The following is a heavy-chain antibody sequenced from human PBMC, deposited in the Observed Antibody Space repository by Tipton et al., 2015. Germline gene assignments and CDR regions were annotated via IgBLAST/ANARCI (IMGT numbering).Heavy chain of an antibody. V-gene: IGHV3-23*01. CDR3: AKDSGAVGGYFYYYGMDV. Sequence: GSLRLSCAASGFTFSSYAMSWVRQAPGQGLEWVSAIGGSGLTAYYADSVKGRFTISRDNSKNTVYLQLNSLRAEDTAVYYCAKDSGAVGGYFYYYGMDVWGQGTTVTVSS. J-gene: IGHJ6*02. D-gene: IGHD6-19*01. CDR2: IGGSGLTA. CDR1: GFTFSSYA.